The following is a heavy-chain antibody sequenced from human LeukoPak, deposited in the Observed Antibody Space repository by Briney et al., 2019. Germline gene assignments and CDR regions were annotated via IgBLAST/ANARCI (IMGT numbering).Heavy chain of an antibody. CDR1: GFTFSSYW. Sequence: GGSLTLSCAASGFTFSSYWMSWVRQAPGKGLEWVANIKQDGSEKYYVDSVKGRFTISRDNAKNSLYLQMNSLRAEDTAVYYCARDSASGGDDFWSGYYDYWGQGTLVTVSS. V-gene: IGHV3-7*01. CDR2: IKQDGSEK. D-gene: IGHD3-3*01. CDR3: ARDSASGGDDFWSGYYDY. J-gene: IGHJ4*02.